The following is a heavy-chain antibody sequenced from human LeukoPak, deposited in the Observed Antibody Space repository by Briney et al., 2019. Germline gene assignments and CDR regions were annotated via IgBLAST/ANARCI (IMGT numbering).Heavy chain of an antibody. V-gene: IGHV3-23*01. CDR3: ANAPPLYYYDSSGYYDY. Sequence: GGSLRLSCAASGFTFSSYAMSWVRQAPGKGPEWVSAISGSGGSTYYADSVKGRFTISRDNSKNTLYLQMNSLRAEDTAVYYCANAPPLYYYDSSGYYDYWGQGTLVTVSS. D-gene: IGHD3-22*01. J-gene: IGHJ4*02. CDR1: GFTFSSYA. CDR2: ISGSGGST.